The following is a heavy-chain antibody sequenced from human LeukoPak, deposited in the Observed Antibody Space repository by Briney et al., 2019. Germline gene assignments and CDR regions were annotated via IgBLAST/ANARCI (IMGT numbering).Heavy chain of an antibody. D-gene: IGHD3-9*01. J-gene: IGHJ4*02. CDR1: GGSISSGGYY. CDR2: VYYSGST. CDR3: AQGDILTGPASPGY. Sequence: SETLSLTCTVSGGSISSGGYYWSWIRQHPGKGLEWIGYVYYSGSTYYNPSLKSRITISVDTSKNQFSLKLTSVTAADTAVYYCAQGDILTGPASPGYWGQGTLVTVSS. V-gene: IGHV4-31*03.